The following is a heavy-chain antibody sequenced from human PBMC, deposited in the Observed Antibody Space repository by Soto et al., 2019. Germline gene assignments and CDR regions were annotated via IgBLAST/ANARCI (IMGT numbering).Heavy chain of an antibody. CDR2: IIPIFGTA. Sequence: SVKVSCKASGGTFSSYAISWVRQAPGQGLEWMGGIIPIFGTANYAQKFQGRVTITADESTSTVYMELSSPRSEDTAVYYCARVVYYDIWGDHRKGPDYWGQGTLVTVSS. CDR1: GGTFSSYA. V-gene: IGHV1-69*13. J-gene: IGHJ4*02. D-gene: IGHD3-3*01. CDR3: ARVVYYDIWGDHRKGPDY.